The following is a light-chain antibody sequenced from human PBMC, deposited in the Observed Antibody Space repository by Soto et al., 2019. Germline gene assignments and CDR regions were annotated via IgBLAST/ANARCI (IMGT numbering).Light chain of an antibody. CDR2: LSSDGSH. CDR1: SGHSSYA. V-gene: IGLV4-69*01. CDR3: QTWDTGARVV. Sequence: QLVLTQSPSASASLGDSVKLTCTLSSGHSSYAIAWHQQQPEKGPRYLMKLSSDGSHSKGDGIPDRFSGSSSGAERYLTISSLQSEDEADYYCQTWDTGARVVFVGGTKVTVL. J-gene: IGLJ2*01.